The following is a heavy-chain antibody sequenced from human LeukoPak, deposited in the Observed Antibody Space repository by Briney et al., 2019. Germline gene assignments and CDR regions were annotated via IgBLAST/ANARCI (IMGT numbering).Heavy chain of an antibody. J-gene: IGHJ4*02. V-gene: IGHV4-59*13. CDR1: GSSISSYF. CDR3: ARIYGASDSALDY. D-gene: IGHD5-12*01. Sequence: SATLSLTCSVSGSSISSYFWTWIRQPPGKGLEWIAYMYYSASTNYNPSLKSRVTISIDTSKNQLSLKLRSVTAADTAVYYCARIYGASDSALDYWGQGTLVTVSS. CDR2: MYYSAST.